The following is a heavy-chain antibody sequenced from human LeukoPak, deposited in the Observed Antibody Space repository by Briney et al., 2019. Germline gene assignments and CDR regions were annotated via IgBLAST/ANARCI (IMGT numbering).Heavy chain of an antibody. CDR2: IYYSGST. V-gene: IGHV4-39*07. CDR3: ARDLGGYSGGSYYYYMDV. CDR1: GGSISSSSYY. Sequence: SETLSLTCTVSGGSISSSSYYWGWIRQPPGKGLEWIGSIYYSGSTYYNPSLKSRVTISVDTSKNQFSLKLSSVTAADTAVYYCARDLGGYSGGSYYYYMDVWGKGTTVTVSS. J-gene: IGHJ6*03. D-gene: IGHD5-12*01.